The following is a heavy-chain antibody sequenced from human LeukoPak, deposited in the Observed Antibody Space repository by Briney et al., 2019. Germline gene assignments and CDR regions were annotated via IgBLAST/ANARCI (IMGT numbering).Heavy chain of an antibody. CDR1: GFTFSRYN. D-gene: IGHD6-19*01. CDR2: ISSRSSYI. J-gene: IGHJ6*03. V-gene: IGHV3-21*01. CDR3: VRDAQWLVRESYYYYMVV. Sequence: GGSLRLSCAGSGFTFSRYNMNWFRQAPGKGLERVSSISSRSSYIFYADSVKGRFTISRDNAKNSLYLQMNSLGAEDTAVYYCVRDAQWLVRESYYYYMVVWGKRTTVTVSS.